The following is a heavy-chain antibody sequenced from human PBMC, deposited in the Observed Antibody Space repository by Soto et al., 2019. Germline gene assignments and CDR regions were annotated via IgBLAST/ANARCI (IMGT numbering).Heavy chain of an antibody. V-gene: IGHV5-51*01. CDR1: GYSFTSYW. J-gene: IGHJ6*02. CDR3: ARSGVVVPAAIDIYYYYGMDV. D-gene: IGHD2-2*02. Sequence: PGESLKISCKGSGYSFTSYWIGWVRQMPGKGLEWMGIIYPGDSDTRYSPSFQGQVTISADESISTAYLQWSSLKASDTAMYYCARSGVVVPAAIDIYYYYGMDVWGQGTTVTVSS. CDR2: IYPGDSDT.